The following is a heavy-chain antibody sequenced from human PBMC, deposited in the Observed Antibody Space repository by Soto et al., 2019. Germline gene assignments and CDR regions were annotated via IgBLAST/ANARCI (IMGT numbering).Heavy chain of an antibody. J-gene: IGHJ4*02. Sequence: ASVKVSCKASGGTFSSYAISWVRKAPGQGLEWMGWINPNSGGTNYAQKFQGRVTMTRDTSISTAYMELSRLRSDDTAVYYCARSITIFGVVIIGPFDYWGQGTLVTVSS. CDR3: ARSITIFGVVIIGPFDY. V-gene: IGHV1-2*02. D-gene: IGHD3-3*01. CDR1: GGTFSSYA. CDR2: INPNSGGT.